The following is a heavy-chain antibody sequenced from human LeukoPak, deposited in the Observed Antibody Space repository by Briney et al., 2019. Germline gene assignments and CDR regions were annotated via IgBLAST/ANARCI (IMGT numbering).Heavy chain of an antibody. Sequence: ASVKVSCKASGYTFTSYGISWVRQAPGQGLEWMGWISAYNGNTNYAQKLQGRVTMTTDTSTSTAYMELRSLRSDDTAVYYCARGRRVEMATILAFDIWGQGTMVTVSS. CDR3: ARGRRVEMATILAFDI. CDR1: GYTFTSYG. D-gene: IGHD5-24*01. V-gene: IGHV1-18*01. CDR2: ISAYNGNT. J-gene: IGHJ3*02.